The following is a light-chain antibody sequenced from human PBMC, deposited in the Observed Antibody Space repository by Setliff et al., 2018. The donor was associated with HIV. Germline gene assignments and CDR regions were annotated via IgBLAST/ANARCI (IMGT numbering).Light chain of an antibody. J-gene: IGLJ1*01. V-gene: IGLV3-21*04. CDR1: NLGSKS. Sequence: SYELTQPPSVSVAPGKTARITCGGNNLGSKSVHWYQQKPGQAPVLVIHYDSDRTSGIPERFSGSNSGNTATLTVSRVEAGDEADYYCQVWDSSSDHPSYVVGTGTKV. CDR3: QVWDSSSDHPSYV. CDR2: YDS.